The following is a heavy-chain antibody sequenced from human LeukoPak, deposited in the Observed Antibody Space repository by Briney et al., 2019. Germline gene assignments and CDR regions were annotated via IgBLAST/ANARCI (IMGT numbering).Heavy chain of an antibody. J-gene: IGHJ4*02. Sequence: PGGSLRLSCAASGFTFDDYGMSWVRHAPGKGLEWVSGINWNGGSTGYADSVKGRFTIYRDNAKNSLYPQMNSLRAEDTALYYCARVSAIVGFEYWGQGTLVTVSS. CDR3: ARVSAIVGFEY. CDR1: GFTFDDYG. CDR2: INWNGGST. D-gene: IGHD3-22*01. V-gene: IGHV3-20*04.